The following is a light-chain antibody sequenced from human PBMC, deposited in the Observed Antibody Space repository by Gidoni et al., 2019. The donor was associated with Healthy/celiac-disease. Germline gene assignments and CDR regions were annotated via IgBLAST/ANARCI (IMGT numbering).Light chain of an antibody. CDR2: WAS. Sequence: VALGERATINCKFSQSVLYSSNNKNYLAWYQQKPGQPPKLLIYWASTRESGVPDRFSGSGSGTDFTLTISSLQAEDVAVYYCQQYYSTPITFGQGTRLEIK. CDR3: QQYYSTPIT. CDR1: QSVLYSSNNKNY. V-gene: IGKV4-1*01. J-gene: IGKJ5*01.